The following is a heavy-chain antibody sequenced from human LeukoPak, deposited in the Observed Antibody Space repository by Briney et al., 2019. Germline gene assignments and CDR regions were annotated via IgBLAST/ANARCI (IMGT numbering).Heavy chain of an antibody. Sequence: ASVTVSCKASGYTFTTSGISWVRQAPGQGLEWMGWISAYNGNTNYAQKLQGRVTMTTDTSTNTAYMELRSLRSDDTAVYYCASTSYDFWSGYMDYWGQGTLVTVSS. J-gene: IGHJ4*02. CDR1: GYTFTTSG. V-gene: IGHV1-18*01. D-gene: IGHD3-3*01. CDR2: ISAYNGNT. CDR3: ASTSYDFWSGYMDY.